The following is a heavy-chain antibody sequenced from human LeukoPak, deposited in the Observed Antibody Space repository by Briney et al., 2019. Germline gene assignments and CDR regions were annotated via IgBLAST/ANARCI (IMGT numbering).Heavy chain of an antibody. CDR1: GGTFSSYA. CDR2: TIPIFGTA. D-gene: IGHD6-13*01. J-gene: IGHJ4*02. V-gene: IGHV1-69*06. CDR3: ARAGYSSSWYSYFDY. Sequence: GASVTVSCKASGGTFSSYAISWVRQPPGQGLEWMGVTIPIFGTANYAQKFQGRVTITADKSTSTAYMELSSLRSEDTAVYYCARAGYSSSWYSYFDYCGQGTLVTVSS.